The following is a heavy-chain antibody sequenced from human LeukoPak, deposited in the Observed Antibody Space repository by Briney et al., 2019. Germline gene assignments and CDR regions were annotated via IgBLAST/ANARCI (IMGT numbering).Heavy chain of an antibody. V-gene: IGHV3-23*01. CDR2: ISGGGGST. CDR1: GFTFSSSA. Sequence: GGSLRLSCAASGFTFSSSAMSWVRQAPGKGLEWLSTISGGGGSTYYADSVKGRFTISRDNAKNSLYLQMNSLRAEDTAVYYCAREGASSSWYANWFDPWGQGTLVTVSS. J-gene: IGHJ5*02. D-gene: IGHD6-13*01. CDR3: AREGASSSWYANWFDP.